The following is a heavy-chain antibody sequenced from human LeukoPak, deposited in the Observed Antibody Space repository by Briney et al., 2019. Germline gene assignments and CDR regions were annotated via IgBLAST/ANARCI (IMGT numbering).Heavy chain of an antibody. CDR2: INPNSGDT. CDR1: GYTLTDYY. V-gene: IGHV1-2*02. D-gene: IGHD1-26*01. Sequence: ASVKVSCKASGYTLTDYYMRWVRQAPGQGLEWMGWINPNSGDTNYAQKFQGRVTMTRDTSISTAYMDLSRLTSDDTAIYYCARDWRGSYFPDFWGQGTLVTVSS. CDR3: ARDWRGSYFPDF. J-gene: IGHJ4*02.